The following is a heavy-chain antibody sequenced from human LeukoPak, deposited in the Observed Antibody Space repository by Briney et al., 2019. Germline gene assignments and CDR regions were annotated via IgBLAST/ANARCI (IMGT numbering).Heavy chain of an antibody. J-gene: IGHJ4*02. D-gene: IGHD3-22*01. CDR1: GGSISSSSYY. V-gene: IGHV4-39*01. CDR2: IYYSGST. Sequence: SETLSLTCTVSGGSISSSSYYWGWIRQPPGKGLEWIGSIYYSGSTYYNPSLKSRVTISVDTSKNQFSLKLSSVTAADTAVYYCASRRTYYYDSSGYKKIDYWGQGTRVTVSS. CDR3: ASRRTYYYDSSGYKKIDY.